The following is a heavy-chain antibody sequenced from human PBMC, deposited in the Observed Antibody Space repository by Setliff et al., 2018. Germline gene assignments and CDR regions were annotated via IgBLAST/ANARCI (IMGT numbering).Heavy chain of an antibody. CDR2: ITPNSGGT. J-gene: IGHJ4*02. CDR3: ARVGVPSGYWYYLDY. V-gene: IGHV1-2*02. Sequence: ASVKVSCKASGYTFTGYSIHWARQAPGQGLEWMGWITPNSGGTNYAQKFKGRVTMTRDTSITAVHMELRRLTSDDTAIYYCARVGVPSGYWYYLDYWGQGTQVTVSS. D-gene: IGHD3-22*01. CDR1: GYTFTGYS.